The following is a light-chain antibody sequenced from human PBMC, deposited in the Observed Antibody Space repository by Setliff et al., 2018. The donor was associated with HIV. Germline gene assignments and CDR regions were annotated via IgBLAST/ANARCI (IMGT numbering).Light chain of an antibody. CDR2: GSR. CDR1: PSTIGPGHD. Sequence: QSVLTQPPSVSGAPGQRVTIFCTGGPSTIGPGHDVHWYQQLPGTAPKLLVYGSRNRPSGVPDRFSGSKSGNSASLAITGLQAEDETDYYCCSYAGNFLHVFGTGTKVTVL. V-gene: IGLV1-40*01. CDR3: CSYAGNFLHV. J-gene: IGLJ1*01.